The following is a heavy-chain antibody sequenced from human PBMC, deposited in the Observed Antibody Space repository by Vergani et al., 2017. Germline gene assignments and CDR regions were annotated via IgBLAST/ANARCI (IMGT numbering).Heavy chain of an antibody. CDR3: ASHGLAPADY. Sequence: QVQLQESGPGLVKPSETLSLTCTVSGGSISSYYWSWIRQPPGKGLEWIGYIYYSGSTNYNPSLKSRVTISVDTSKNQFSLKLSSVTAADTAVYYCASHGLAPADYWGQGTLVTVSS. V-gene: IGHV4-59*08. CDR1: GGSISSYY. J-gene: IGHJ4*02. CDR2: IYYSGST. D-gene: IGHD2-2*01.